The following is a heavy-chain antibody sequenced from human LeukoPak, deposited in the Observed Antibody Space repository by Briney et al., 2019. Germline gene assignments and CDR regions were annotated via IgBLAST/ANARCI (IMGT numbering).Heavy chain of an antibody. Sequence: GESLKISCKGSGYSFTSYWIGWVRQMPGKGLECMGIIYPGDSDTRYSPSFQGQVTISADKSISTAYLQWSSLKASDTAMYYCARSTGELRNGYYYYYGMDVWGQGTTVTVSS. V-gene: IGHV5-51*01. CDR2: IYPGDSDT. J-gene: IGHJ6*02. D-gene: IGHD1-26*01. CDR3: ARSTGELRNGYYYYYGMDV. CDR1: GYSFTSYW.